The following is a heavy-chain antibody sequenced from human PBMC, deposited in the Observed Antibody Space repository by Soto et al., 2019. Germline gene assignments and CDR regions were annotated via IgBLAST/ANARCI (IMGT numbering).Heavy chain of an antibody. J-gene: IGHJ4*02. V-gene: IGHV4-34*01. D-gene: IGHD2-15*01. Sequence: SETLSLTCAVYGGSFSGYYWSWIRQPPGKGLEWIGEINHSGSTNYNPSLKSRVTISVDTSKNQFSLKLSSVTAADTAVYYCATRQQIQFYCSGGSCYPYYFDYWGQGTLVTVSS. CDR1: GGSFSGYY. CDR3: ATRQQIQFYCSGGSCYPYYFDY. CDR2: INHSGST.